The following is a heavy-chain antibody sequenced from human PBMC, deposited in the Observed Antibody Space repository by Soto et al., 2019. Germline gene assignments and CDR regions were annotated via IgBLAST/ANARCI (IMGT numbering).Heavy chain of an antibody. Sequence: EVQLVESGGGLVQPGGSLRLSCAASGFTFSSYAMHWVRQAPGKGLEYVSAISSNGGSTYYANSVKGRFTISRDNSKNTLYLQMGSLRAEDMAVYYCAREGTYCSGGSCDSYYFDYWGQGTLVTVSS. CDR2: ISSNGGST. CDR3: AREGTYCSGGSCDSYYFDY. CDR1: GFTFSSYA. D-gene: IGHD2-15*01. V-gene: IGHV3-64*01. J-gene: IGHJ4*02.